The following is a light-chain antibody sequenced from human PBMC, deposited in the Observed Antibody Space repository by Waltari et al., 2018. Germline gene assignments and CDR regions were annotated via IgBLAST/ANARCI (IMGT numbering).Light chain of an antibody. CDR1: SSDVGAYYY. J-gene: IGLJ3*02. Sequence: QSALTQPASVSGSPGQSITISCTGTSSDVGAYYYVPWYQQHPGKAPKLLIYDVNNRPSGVSHRFSGSKSGNTASLTISGLQAEDEANYFCSAYTKSTTRYWVFGGGTKVTVL. CDR3: SAYTKSTTRYWV. V-gene: IGLV2-14*03. CDR2: DVN.